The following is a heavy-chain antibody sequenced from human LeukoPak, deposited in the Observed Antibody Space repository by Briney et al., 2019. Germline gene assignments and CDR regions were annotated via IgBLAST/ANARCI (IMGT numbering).Heavy chain of an antibody. D-gene: IGHD2-2*01. V-gene: IGHV1-18*01. J-gene: IGHJ3*02. CDR3: AREVVQAAMDAFDI. CDR1: GYTFTSYG. CDR2: ISAYNGNT. Sequence: ASVKVSYKASGYTFTSYGISWVRQAPGQGLEWMGWISAYNGNTNYAQKLQGRVTMTTDTSTSTAYMELRSLRSDDTAVYYCAREVVQAAMDAFDIWGQGTMVTVSS.